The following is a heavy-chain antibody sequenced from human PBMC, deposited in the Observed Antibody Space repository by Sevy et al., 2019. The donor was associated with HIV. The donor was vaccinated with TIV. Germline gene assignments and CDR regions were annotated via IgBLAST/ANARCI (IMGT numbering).Heavy chain of an antibody. CDR3: ARDPGFWYFDL. CDR2: ISTSSSSI. Sequence: GGCLRLSCAASGFSFSGYSMNWVRQAPGKGLEWVSYISTSSSSIHYADSMKGRFTISRDNAKHSLYLQMNNLRDDDTAIYYCARDPGFWYFDLWGRGTLVTVSS. J-gene: IGHJ2*01. D-gene: IGHD7-27*01. V-gene: IGHV3-48*02. CDR1: GFSFSGYS.